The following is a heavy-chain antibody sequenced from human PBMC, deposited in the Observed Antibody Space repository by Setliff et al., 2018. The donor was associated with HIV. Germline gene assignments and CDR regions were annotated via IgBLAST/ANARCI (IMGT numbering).Heavy chain of an antibody. CDR2: IFYTGST. D-gene: IGHD3-9*01. CDR3: ARQTRNRYDVLTGYSVL. Sequence: PSENLSLTCSVSGDSIISDTYYWGWIRQPPGKGPEWIASIFYTGSTFYTSSLKSRVRISMDKPKNQFSLELTSVTTEDTAVFYCARQTRNRYDVLTGYSVLWGQGILVTVSS. J-gene: IGHJ4*02. V-gene: IGHV4-39*01. CDR1: GDSIISDTYY.